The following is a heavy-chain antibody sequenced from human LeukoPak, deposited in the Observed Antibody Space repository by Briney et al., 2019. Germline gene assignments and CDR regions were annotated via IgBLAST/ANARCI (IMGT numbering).Heavy chain of an antibody. CDR3: AREMTTVATFDY. J-gene: IGHJ4*02. Sequence: GGSLRLSCAASGFTFSGYDMNWVPPAPGKGLGWVSYISSSGSTKSYADTVKGRFTISRDNDKNSLYLQMSSLRAEDAAVYYCAREMTTVATFDYRGQGTLVTVSS. CDR2: ISSSGSTK. V-gene: IGHV3-48*03. D-gene: IGHD4-23*01. CDR1: GFTFSGYD.